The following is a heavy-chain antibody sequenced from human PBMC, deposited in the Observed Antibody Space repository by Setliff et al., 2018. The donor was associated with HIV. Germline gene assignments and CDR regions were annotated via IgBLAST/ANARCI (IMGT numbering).Heavy chain of an antibody. CDR3: ARDFNYYYYYGMDV. V-gene: IGHV3-21*01. CDR1: GFTFSSYS. Sequence: GGSLRLSCAASGFTFSSYSMNWVRQAPGKGLEWVSSISSSSSYIYYADSVKGRFTISRDNAKNSLYLQMNSLRAEDTAVYYCARDFNYYYYYGMDVWGQGTTVTVSS. J-gene: IGHJ6*02. CDR2: ISSSSSYI.